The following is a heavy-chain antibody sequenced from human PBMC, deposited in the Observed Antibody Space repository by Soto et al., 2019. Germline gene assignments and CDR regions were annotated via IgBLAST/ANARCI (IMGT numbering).Heavy chain of an antibody. CDR3: ARYRHYSYYMDV. V-gene: IGHV3-66*01. CDR1: GLIVSDNY. J-gene: IGHJ6*03. Sequence: GGSLRLSCAASGLIVSDNYMSWVRQAPGKGLEWVSITYTTGSTYFADSVKGRITISRDNSKNTLYLQMNYLRAEDTAVYYCARYRHYSYYMDVWGKGTTVTVSS. CDR2: TYTTGST.